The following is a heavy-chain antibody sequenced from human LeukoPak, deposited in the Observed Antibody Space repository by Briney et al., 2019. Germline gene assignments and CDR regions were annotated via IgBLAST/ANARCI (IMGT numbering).Heavy chain of an antibody. D-gene: IGHD1/OR15-1a*01. CDR3: ARFLNNYTYADY. CDR2: IVSFSSPV. J-gene: IGHJ4*02. Sequence: GGSLRLSCAASGFTFGDYAMIWVRQTPGKGLEWLSYIVSFSSPVYYADSVKGRFTISRDNAKNSLYLQMYSLRAEDTAMYYCARFLNNYTYADYWGQGTLVTVSS. CDR1: GFTFGDYA. V-gene: IGHV3-48*04.